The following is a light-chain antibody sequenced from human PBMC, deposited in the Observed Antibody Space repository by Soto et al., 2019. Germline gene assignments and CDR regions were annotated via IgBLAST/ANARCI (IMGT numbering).Light chain of an antibody. CDR3: GTWDSSLKSYV. CDR2: QNN. V-gene: IGLV1-51*02. J-gene: IGLJ1*01. CDR1: SSNIETNY. Sequence: QCVLTQPPSVSAAPGQKVTISCSGASSNIETNYVSWYQQLPETAPKLLIYQNNWRPSGIPDRFSGSKSGTSATLGITGLQTGDEADYYCGTWDSSLKSYVFGSGTKVTVL.